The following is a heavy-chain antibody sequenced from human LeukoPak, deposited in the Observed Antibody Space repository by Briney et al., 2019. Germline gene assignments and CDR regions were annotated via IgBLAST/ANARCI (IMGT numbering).Heavy chain of an antibody. V-gene: IGHV3-23*01. Sequence: GGSLRLSCAASGFSFSSYAMSWVRQAPGKGLEWVSAISDSGGSTFYADSVKGWFTMSRDNSRNTLYLQMNSLIADDTAVYYCAKIGLYGNSFDYWGQGTLVTVSS. D-gene: IGHD4-11*01. J-gene: IGHJ4*02. CDR3: AKIGLYGNSFDY. CDR2: ISDSGGST. CDR1: GFSFSSYA.